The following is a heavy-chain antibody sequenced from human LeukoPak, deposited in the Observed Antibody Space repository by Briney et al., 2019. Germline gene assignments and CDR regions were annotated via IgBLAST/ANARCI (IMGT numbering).Heavy chain of an antibody. V-gene: IGHV1-2*06. CDR3: ARDVTDNWFDP. Sequence: ASVKVSCKASGYTFAGYYMHWVRQAPGQGLEWMGRINPNSGGTNYAQKFQGRVTMTRDTSISTAYMELSRLRSDDTAVYYCARDVTDNWFDPWGQGTLVTVSS. D-gene: IGHD2-21*02. CDR2: INPNSGGT. J-gene: IGHJ5*02. CDR1: GYTFAGYY.